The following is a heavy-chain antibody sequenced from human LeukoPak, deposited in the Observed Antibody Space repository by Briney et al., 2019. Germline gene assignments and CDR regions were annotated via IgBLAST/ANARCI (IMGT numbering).Heavy chain of an antibody. CDR3: ARRRDGYSYYFDY. J-gene: IGHJ4*02. CDR1: GGSIGSGGYS. D-gene: IGHD5-24*01. V-gene: IGHV4-30-4*07. Sequence: PSETLSLTCAVSGGSIGSGGYSWSWIRQPPGKGLEWIGYIYYSGSTYYNPSLKSRITISVDTSKNQFSLKLSSVTAADTAVYYCARRRDGYSYYFDYWGQGTLVTVSS. CDR2: IYYSGST.